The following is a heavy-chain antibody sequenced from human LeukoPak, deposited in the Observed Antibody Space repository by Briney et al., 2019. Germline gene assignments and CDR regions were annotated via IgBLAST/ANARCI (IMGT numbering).Heavy chain of an antibody. J-gene: IGHJ4*02. CDR1: GGSIRSTTYY. CDR2: IYYSGNT. V-gene: IGHV4-39*07. Sequence: LETLSLTCSVSGGSIRSTTYYWGWIRQPPGKGLEWIGSIYYSGNTYYSPSLMSRVTISVDTSKNQFSLNLSSVTAADTAVYYCARAPHFFDTSGSRYYFDYWGQGALVTVSS. D-gene: IGHD3-22*01. CDR3: ARAPHFFDTSGSRYYFDY.